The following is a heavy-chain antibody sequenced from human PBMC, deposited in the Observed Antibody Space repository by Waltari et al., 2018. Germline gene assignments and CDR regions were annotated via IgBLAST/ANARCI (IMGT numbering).Heavy chain of an antibody. CDR2: ISSRGSTI. CDR3: ARASGWTLRLGEFDY. D-gene: IGHD3-16*01. Sequence: EVQLVESGGGLVQPGGSLRLPCAASGFTFSSYAMNWVLQAPGKGLEWVSDISSRGSTIHYADYVKGRFTSSRENAKNSLYLQMNSLRAEDTAVYYCARASGWTLRLGEFDYWGQGTLVTVSS. V-gene: IGHV3-48*03. CDR1: GFTFSSYA. J-gene: IGHJ4*02.